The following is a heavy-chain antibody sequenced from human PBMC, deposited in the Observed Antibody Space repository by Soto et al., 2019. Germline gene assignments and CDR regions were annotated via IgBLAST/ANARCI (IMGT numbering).Heavy chain of an antibody. CDR1: GGSISSYY. J-gene: IGHJ4*02. V-gene: IGHV4-59*01. D-gene: IGHD4-17*01. Sequence: SETLSLTCTVSGGSISSYYWSWIRQPPGKGLEWIGYIYYSGSTNYNPSLKSRVTISVDTSKNQFSLKLSSVTAADTAVYYCARVYPDYGDYFDYWGQGTLVTVSS. CDR2: IYYSGST. CDR3: ARVYPDYGDYFDY.